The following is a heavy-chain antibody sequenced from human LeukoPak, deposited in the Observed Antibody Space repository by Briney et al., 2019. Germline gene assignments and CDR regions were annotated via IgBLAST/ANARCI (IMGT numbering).Heavy chain of an antibody. Sequence: GGSLTLPCGASGFLFDDYAIHWVRRAPGKGQDCVGRISWEGDTTYYADSVRGRFTISRDNSKSSMYLQMNSLRTEDTAFYYCTRDTNYGSATNYFDSWGQGTLVSVSS. J-gene: IGHJ4*02. V-gene: IGHV3-43*01. CDR3: TRDTNYGSATNYFDS. D-gene: IGHD3-10*01. CDR2: ISWEGDTT. CDR1: GFLFDDYA.